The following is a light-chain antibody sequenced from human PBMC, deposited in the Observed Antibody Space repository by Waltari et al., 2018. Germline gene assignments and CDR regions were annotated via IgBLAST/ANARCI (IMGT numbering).Light chain of an antibody. CDR2: AAS. CDR3: QQSYSILYT. V-gene: IGKV1-39*01. CDR1: QSISSY. Sequence: DIQMTQSPSSLSASVGDRVTITCRASQSISSYLNWYQQKPGKAPKLLIYAASSLPSGVPSRFSGSGSGTDFTLTISSLQPEDFATYYCQQSYSILYTFGQGTKLEIK. J-gene: IGKJ2*01.